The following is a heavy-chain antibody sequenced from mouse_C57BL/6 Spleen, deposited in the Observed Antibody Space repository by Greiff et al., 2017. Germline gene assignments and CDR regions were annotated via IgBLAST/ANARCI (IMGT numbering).Heavy chain of an antibody. CDR1: Y. Sequence: VQLQQSGAELVKPGASVKLSYYMHWVKQRTEQGLEWIGRIDPEDGETKYAPKFQGKATITADTSSNTAYLQLSSLTSEDTAVYYCASKGYLYAMDYWGQGTSVTVSS. D-gene: IGHD2-2*01. V-gene: IGHV14-2*01. J-gene: IGHJ4*01. CDR3: ASKGYLYAMDY. CDR2: IDPEDGET.